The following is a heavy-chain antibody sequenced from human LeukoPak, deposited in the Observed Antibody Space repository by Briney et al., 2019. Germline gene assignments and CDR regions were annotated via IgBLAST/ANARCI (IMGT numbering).Heavy chain of an antibody. Sequence: SETLSLTCAVYGGSFSGYYWSWIRQPPGKGLEWIGEINHSGSTNYNPSLKSRVTISVDTSKNQFSLKLSSVTAADTAVYYCASSGGNWYDSSGYYYNYMDVWGKGTTVTVSS. CDR2: INHSGST. CDR1: GGSFSGYY. CDR3: ASSGGNWYDSSGYYYNYMDV. V-gene: IGHV4-34*01. J-gene: IGHJ6*03. D-gene: IGHD3-22*01.